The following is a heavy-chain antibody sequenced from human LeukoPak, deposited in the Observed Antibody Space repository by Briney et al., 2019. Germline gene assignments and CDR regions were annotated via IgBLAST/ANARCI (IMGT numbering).Heavy chain of an antibody. V-gene: IGHV3-23*01. CDR2: ISGSGGST. CDR3: AKVGQDIVVVPAYFDY. Sequence: PGGSLRLSCAASGFTFSSYAMSWVRQAPGKGLEWVSAISGSGGSTYYADSVKGRFTISRDNSKNTLYLEMNSLRAEDTAVYYCAKVGQDIVVVPAYFDYWGQGTLVTVSS. D-gene: IGHD2-2*01. CDR1: GFTFSSYA. J-gene: IGHJ4*02.